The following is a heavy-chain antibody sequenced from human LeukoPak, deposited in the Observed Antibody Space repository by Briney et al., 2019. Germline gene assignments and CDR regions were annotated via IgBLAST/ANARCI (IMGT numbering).Heavy chain of an antibody. V-gene: IGHV5-51*01. CDR3: ARLTGGHFDY. CDR1: VYSFTIYS. D-gene: IGHD3-9*01. Sequence: LTISCKSSVYSFTIYSIGWLRRIHGKGLDWMGIIYPGDSDTRYSASFQGQVTISADKSISTAYLQWSSLKASDTAMYYCARLTGGHFDYWGQGTLVTVSS. J-gene: IGHJ4*02. CDR2: IYPGDSDT.